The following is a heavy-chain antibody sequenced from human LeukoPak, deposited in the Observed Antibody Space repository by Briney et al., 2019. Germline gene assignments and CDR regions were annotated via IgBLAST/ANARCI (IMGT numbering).Heavy chain of an antibody. CDR3: ALNRVAHDAFDI. D-gene: IGHD1-14*01. V-gene: IGHV1-69*04. CDR1: GYTFTSYD. Sequence: ASVKVSCKASGYTFTSYDINWVRQATGQGLEWMGRIIPIFGIANYAQKFQGRVTITADKSTSTAYMELSSLRSEDTAVYYCALNRVAHDAFDIWGQGTMVTVSS. J-gene: IGHJ3*02. CDR2: IIPIFGIA.